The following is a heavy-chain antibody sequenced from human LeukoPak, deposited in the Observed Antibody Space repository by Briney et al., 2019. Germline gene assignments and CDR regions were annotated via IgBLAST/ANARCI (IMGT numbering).Heavy chain of an antibody. CDR1: GYTFTGYY. D-gene: IGHD4-17*01. J-gene: IGHJ6*02. CDR2: INPNSGGT. V-gene: IGHV1-2*02. CDR3: ARDRGGHDYGDYGDYYYYYGMDV. Sequence: GSVKVSCKASGYTFTGYYMHWVRQAPGQGLEWMGWINPNSGGTNYAQKFQGRVTMTRDTSISTAYMELSRLRSDDTAVYYCARDRGGHDYGDYGDYYYYYGMDVWGQGTKVTVSS.